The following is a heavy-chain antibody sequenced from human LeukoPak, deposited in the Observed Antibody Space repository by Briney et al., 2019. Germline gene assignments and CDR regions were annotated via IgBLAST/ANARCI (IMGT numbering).Heavy chain of an antibody. Sequence: GESLKISCKGSGYSFTSYWIGWVRQMPGKGLEWMGNIYPGDSDTRYSPSFQGQVTISADKSISTAYLQWSSLKASDTAMYYCARLRNIVVVPAAIRPGWFDPWGQGTLVTVSS. J-gene: IGHJ5*02. CDR3: ARLRNIVVVPAAIRPGWFDP. CDR1: GYSFTSYW. D-gene: IGHD2-2*01. CDR2: IYPGDSDT. V-gene: IGHV5-51*01.